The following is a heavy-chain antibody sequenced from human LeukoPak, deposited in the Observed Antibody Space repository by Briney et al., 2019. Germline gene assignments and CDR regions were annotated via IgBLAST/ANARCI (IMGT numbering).Heavy chain of an antibody. D-gene: IGHD3-16*02. Sequence: HAGGSLRLSCAASGFTFSSYAMSWVRQAPGQGPEWVSGISGHSDSTYHADSVKGRFTISRDNSKNTLYLQMNSPRAEDTAVYYCAGYVWGTYRYTNYWGQGTLVTVSS. V-gene: IGHV3-23*01. CDR1: GFTFSSYA. J-gene: IGHJ4*02. CDR3: AGYVWGTYRYTNY. CDR2: ISGHSDST.